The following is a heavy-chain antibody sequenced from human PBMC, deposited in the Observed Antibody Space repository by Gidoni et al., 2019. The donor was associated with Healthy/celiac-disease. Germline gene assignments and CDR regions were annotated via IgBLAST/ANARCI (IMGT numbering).Heavy chain of an antibody. D-gene: IGHD1-26*01. CDR2: IIPIFGTA. V-gene: IGHV1-69*01. J-gene: IGHJ3*02. CDR1: GGTFSSYA. CDR3: ARVGATTDAFDI. Sequence: QVQLVQAGAEVKKPGSSVKVSCKASGGTFSSYAISWVRQAPGQGLEWMGWIIPIFGTANYAQQFQGRVTITADESTSTAYMELSSLRSEDTAVYYCARVGATTDAFDIWGQGTMVTVSS.